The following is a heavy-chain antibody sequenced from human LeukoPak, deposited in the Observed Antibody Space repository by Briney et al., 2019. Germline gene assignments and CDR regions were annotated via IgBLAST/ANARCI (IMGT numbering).Heavy chain of an antibody. Sequence: PGGSLRLSCAASGFTFSSYWMSWVRQAPGKGLEWVANIKQDGSEKYYVDSVKGRFTISRDNAKNSLYLQMNSLRAEDTAVYYCAKIRPTWGSPLNPVIAYMDVWGKGTTVTVSS. CDR1: GFTFSSYW. V-gene: IGHV3-7*01. CDR2: IKQDGSEK. D-gene: IGHD3-16*01. J-gene: IGHJ6*03. CDR3: AKIRPTWGSPLNPVIAYMDV.